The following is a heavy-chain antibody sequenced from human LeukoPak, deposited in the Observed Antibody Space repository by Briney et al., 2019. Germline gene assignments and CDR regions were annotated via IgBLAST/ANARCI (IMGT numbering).Heavy chain of an antibody. CDR1: GFTFGRSA. V-gene: IGHV3-30*02. Sequence: GGTLRLSCAASGFTFGRSAMSWVRQAPGKGLEWVAFIRYDGSNKYYADSVKGRFTISRDNSKNTLYLQMNSLRAEDTAVYYCAKDGWFGELLVDYWGQGTLVTVSS. D-gene: IGHD3-10*01. CDR2: IRYDGSNK. CDR3: AKDGWFGELLVDY. J-gene: IGHJ4*02.